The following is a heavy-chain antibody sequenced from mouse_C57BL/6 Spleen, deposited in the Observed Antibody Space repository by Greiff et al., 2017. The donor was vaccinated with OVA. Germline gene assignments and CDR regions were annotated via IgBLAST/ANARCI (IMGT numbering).Heavy chain of an antibody. D-gene: IGHD1-1*01. J-gene: IGHJ2*01. CDR2: INPNNGGT. Sequence: VQLQQSGPELVKPGASVKISCKASGYTFTDYYMNWVKQSPGKSLEWIGDINPNNGGTSYNQKFKGKATLTVDKSSSTAYMELRSLTSEDSAVYYCARRLRGGYGYFDYWGQGTTLTVSS. CDR3: ARRLRGGYGYFDY. V-gene: IGHV1-26*01. CDR1: GYTFTDYY.